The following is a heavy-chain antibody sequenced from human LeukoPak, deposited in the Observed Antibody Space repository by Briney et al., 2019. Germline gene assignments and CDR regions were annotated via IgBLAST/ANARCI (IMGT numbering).Heavy chain of an antibody. CDR2: TRNQANSYTT. V-gene: IGHV3-72*01. Sequence: GGSLRLSCAASGFTFSDHYMDWVRQAPGKGLEWVGRTRNQANSYTTEYAASVKGRFTISRDDSKNSLYLQMNSLKTEDTAVYYCTTVLPDAFMRNWFDPWGQGTLVTVSS. D-gene: IGHD2-2*01. J-gene: IGHJ5*02. CDR3: TTVLPDAFMRNWFDP. CDR1: GFTFSDHY.